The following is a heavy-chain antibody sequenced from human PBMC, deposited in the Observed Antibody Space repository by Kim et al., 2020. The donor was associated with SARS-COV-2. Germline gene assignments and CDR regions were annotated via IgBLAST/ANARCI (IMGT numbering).Heavy chain of an antibody. J-gene: IGHJ3*02. CDR2: IIPIFGTA. CDR1: GGTFSSYA. V-gene: IGHV1-69*13. D-gene: IGHD5-12*01. Sequence: SVKVSCKASGGTFSSYAISWVRQAPGQGLEWMGGIIPIFGTANYAQKFQGRVTITADESTSTAYMELSSLRSEDTAVYYCARVLLRRGYSGYDSFGAFDIWGQGTMVTVSS. CDR3: ARVLLRRGYSGYDSFGAFDI.